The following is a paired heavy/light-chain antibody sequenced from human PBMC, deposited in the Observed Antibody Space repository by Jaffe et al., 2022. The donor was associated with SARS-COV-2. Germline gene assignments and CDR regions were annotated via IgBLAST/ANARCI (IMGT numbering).Heavy chain of an antibody. Sequence: QVQLVESGGGVVQPGRSLRLSCAASGFTFSSYAMHWVRQAPGKGLEWVAVISYDGSNKYYADSVKGRFTISRDNSKNTLYLQMNSLRTEDTAVYYCARTPDTAMRSAGSMTAGYYYMDVWGKGTTVTVSS. CDR2: ISYDGSNK. V-gene: IGHV3-30*04. J-gene: IGHJ6*03. CDR1: GFTFSSYA. CDR3: ARTPDTAMRSAGSMTAGYYYMDV. D-gene: IGHD5-18*01.
Light chain of an antibody. V-gene: IGKV2-28*01. CDR1: QSLLHSNGYNY. CDR2: LGS. J-gene: IGKJ1*01. CDR3: MQALQTPPA. Sequence: DIVMTQSPLSLPVTPGEPASISCRSSQSLLHSNGYNYLDWYLQKPGQSPQLLIYLGSNRASGVPDRFSGSGSGTDFTLKISRVEAEDVGVYYCMQALQTPPAFGQGTKVEIK.